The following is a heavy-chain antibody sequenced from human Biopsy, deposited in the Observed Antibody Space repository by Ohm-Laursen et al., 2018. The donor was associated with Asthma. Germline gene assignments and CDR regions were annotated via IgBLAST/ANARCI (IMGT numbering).Heavy chain of an antibody. J-gene: IGHJ4*02. V-gene: IGHV1-46*01. CDR1: GYTFTSYY. CDR2: INPPTGDT. Sequence: GASVKVSCKSSGYTFTSYYIHWVRQAPGQGLEWVGIINPPTGDTSYAQKFLGRVTVTRDTSTSTVYMELSSLRSEDTAVYYCALSQFDYWGQGTLLTVSS. CDR3: ALSQFDY.